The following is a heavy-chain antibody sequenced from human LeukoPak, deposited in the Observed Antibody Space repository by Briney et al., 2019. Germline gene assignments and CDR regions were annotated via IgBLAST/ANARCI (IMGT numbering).Heavy chain of an antibody. CDR3: ARTPYWGYFDY. CDR2: IYTSGST. J-gene: IGHJ4*02. Sequence: SETLSLTCTVSGGSISSYYWSWIRQPPGKGLEWIGYIYTSGSTNYNPSLKSRVTISVDTSTNQFSLKLSSVTAADTAVYYCARTPYWGYFDYGGQGPLVTVSS. V-gene: IGHV4-4*09. CDR1: GGSISSYY. D-gene: IGHD2-21*01.